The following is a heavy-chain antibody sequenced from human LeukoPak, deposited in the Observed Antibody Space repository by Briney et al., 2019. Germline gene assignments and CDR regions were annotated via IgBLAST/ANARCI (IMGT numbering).Heavy chain of an antibody. D-gene: IGHD6-13*01. Sequence: GGSLRLSCAASGFTFSNAWMSWVRQAPGKGLEWVGRIKSKTDGGTTDYAAPVKGRFTISRDNAKNSLSLQLSSLRGEDTALYYCARGDSSSLLVNDAFDFWGQGTMVTVSS. J-gene: IGHJ3*01. CDR1: GFTFSNAW. CDR3: ARGDSSSLLVNDAFDF. CDR2: IKSKTDGGTT. V-gene: IGHV3-15*01.